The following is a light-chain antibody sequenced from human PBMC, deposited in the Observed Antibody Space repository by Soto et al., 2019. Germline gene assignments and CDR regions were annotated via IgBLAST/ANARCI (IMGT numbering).Light chain of an antibody. CDR2: GAS. Sequence: EIVLTQSPGTLSLSPGERATLSCRASQSVFNNYLAWHQQKPGQAPRLLIYGASSRASGIPDRFSGSGSGTDFPPTISRLEPEDFAVYYCQQYGNSPIFTFGPGTKVDIK. CDR3: QQYGNSPIFT. V-gene: IGKV3-20*01. CDR1: QSVFNNY. J-gene: IGKJ3*01.